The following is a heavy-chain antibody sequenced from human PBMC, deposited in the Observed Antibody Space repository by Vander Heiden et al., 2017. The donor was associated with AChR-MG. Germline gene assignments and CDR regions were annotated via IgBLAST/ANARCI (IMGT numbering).Heavy chain of an antibody. CDR3: AKLLFFPKYYFDY. V-gene: IGHV3-23*01. CDR1: GFTFSIYA. CDR2: ITGSGDNT. J-gene: IGHJ4*02. D-gene: IGHD1-26*01. Sequence: EVQLLESGGGLVQPGGSLRLSSAASGFTFSIYAMSWVRQAPGKGLEWVSTITGSGDNTFYADSVKGRFTVSRDNSKNTLYLQMNSLRAEDTAVYYCAKLLFFPKYYFDYWGQGTLVTVSS.